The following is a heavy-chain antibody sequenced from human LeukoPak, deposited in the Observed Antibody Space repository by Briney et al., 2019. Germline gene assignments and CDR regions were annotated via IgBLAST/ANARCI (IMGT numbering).Heavy chain of an antibody. V-gene: IGHV1-46*01. Sequence: GASVKVSCKASGYTFTSYYMHWVRQVPGQGLEWMGIINPSGGSTSYAQKFQGRVTMTRDTSTSTVYMELSSLRSEDTAVYYCAGTLTGTTLFDPWGQGTLVTVSS. CDR1: GYTFTSYY. CDR2: INPSGGST. J-gene: IGHJ5*02. CDR3: AGTLTGTTLFDP. D-gene: IGHD1-7*01.